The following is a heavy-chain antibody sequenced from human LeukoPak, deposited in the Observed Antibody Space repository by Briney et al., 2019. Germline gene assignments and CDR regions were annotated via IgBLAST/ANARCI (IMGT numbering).Heavy chain of an antibody. V-gene: IGHV3-30*03. CDR3: ASQGGYCSGGSCTGRDY. J-gene: IGHJ4*02. CDR1: GFTFSSYG. CDR2: ISYDGSNK. Sequence: GGSLRLSCAASGFTFSSYGMHWVRQAPGKGLECVALISYDGSNKNYADSVKGRFTISRDNSKNTLYLQMNGLRADDTAVYYCASQGGYCSGGSCTGRDYWGQGTLVTVSS. D-gene: IGHD2-15*01.